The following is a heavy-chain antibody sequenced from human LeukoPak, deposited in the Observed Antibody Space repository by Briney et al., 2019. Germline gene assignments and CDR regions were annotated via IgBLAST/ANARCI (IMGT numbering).Heavy chain of an antibody. D-gene: IGHD3-10*01. Sequence: SETLSLTCTVSGGSISSGGYYWSWIRQHPGKGLEWIGYIYYSGSTYYNPSLKSRVTISVDTSKNQFSLKLSSVTAADTAVYYCAREKSDYYGSGSYPVYWGQGTLVTVSS. J-gene: IGHJ4*02. CDR3: AREKSDYYGSGSYPVY. V-gene: IGHV4-31*03. CDR1: GGSISSGGYY. CDR2: IYYSGST.